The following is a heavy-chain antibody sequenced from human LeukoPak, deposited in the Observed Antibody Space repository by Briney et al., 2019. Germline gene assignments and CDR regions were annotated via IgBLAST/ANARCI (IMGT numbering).Heavy chain of an antibody. CDR1: GGSFSGYY. V-gene: IGHV4-34*01. Sequence: PSETLSLTCAVYGGSFSGYYWSWIRQPPGTGLEWIGEINHSGSTNYNPSLKSRVTISVDTSKNQFSLKLSSVTAADTAVYYCARGNPVTIFGVVIIPSWFDPWGQGTLVTVSS. D-gene: IGHD3-3*01. CDR2: INHSGST. CDR3: ARGNPVTIFGVVIIPSWFDP. J-gene: IGHJ5*02.